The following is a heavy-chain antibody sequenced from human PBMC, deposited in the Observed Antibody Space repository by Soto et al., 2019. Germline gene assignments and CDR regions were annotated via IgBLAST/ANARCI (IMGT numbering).Heavy chain of an antibody. D-gene: IGHD6-6*01. CDR3: SRVFSIGARPGFYWYFDL. CDR2: IRSKAYGGTT. V-gene: IGHV3-49*03. Sequence: GGSLRLSCTASGFTFGDYAMSWFRQAPGKGLEWVGFIRSKAYGGTTEYAVSVKGRFTISRDYSKSIAYLQMNSLKTEDTAVYYCSRVFSIGARPGFYWYFDLWGRGTLVTVSS. J-gene: IGHJ2*01. CDR1: GFTFGDYA.